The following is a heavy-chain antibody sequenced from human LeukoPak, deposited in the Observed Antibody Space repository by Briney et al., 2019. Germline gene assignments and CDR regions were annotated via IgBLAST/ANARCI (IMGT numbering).Heavy chain of an antibody. V-gene: IGHV1-8*01. CDR2: MNPNNGNT. CDR1: GYTFTSYD. J-gene: IGHJ4*02. Sequence: ASVKVSCKTSGYTFTSYDINWERQAAGQGLEWVGSMNPNNGNTDYAQNFQGRIALTRSTSINTAYMEVSSLRSDDTAVYYCARGDYWGQGTLVTVSS. CDR3: ARGDY.